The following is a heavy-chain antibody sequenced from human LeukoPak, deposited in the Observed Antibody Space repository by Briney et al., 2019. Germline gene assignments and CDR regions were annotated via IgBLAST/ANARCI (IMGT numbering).Heavy chain of an antibody. CDR2: ISSSSSYI. V-gene: IGHV3-21*01. J-gene: IGHJ4*02. Sequence: GGSLRLSCAASGFTFTSYSMNWVRQATGKGLEWVSSISSSSSYIYYADAGKGRFTISRDNATNSLYLQMNSLRAEDTAVYCCARDLAAVAGQGSDYWGQGTLVTVSS. CDR1: GFTFTSYS. CDR3: ARDLAAVAGQGSDY. D-gene: IGHD6-19*01.